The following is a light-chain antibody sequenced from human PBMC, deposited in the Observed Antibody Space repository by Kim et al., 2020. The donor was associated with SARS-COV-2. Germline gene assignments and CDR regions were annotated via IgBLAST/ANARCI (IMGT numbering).Light chain of an antibody. J-gene: IGLJ3*02. Sequence: QAVVTQEPSLTVSPGGTVTLTCGSTTGPVTSGHFPYWFQQRPGQAPKTLISDATKRQSWTPARFSGSLLGDRAALTLSGAQPEDEADYYCLLSYNGDRPVFGGGTKLTVL. V-gene: IGLV7-46*01. CDR3: LLSYNGDRPV. CDR2: DAT. CDR1: TGPVTSGHF.